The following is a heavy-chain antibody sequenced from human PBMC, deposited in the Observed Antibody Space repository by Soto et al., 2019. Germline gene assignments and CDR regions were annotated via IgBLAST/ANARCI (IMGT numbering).Heavy chain of an antibody. D-gene: IGHD6-13*01. CDR3: TTEILQQLVRYYYYGMDV. J-gene: IGHJ6*02. CDR2: IKSKTDGGTT. V-gene: IGHV3-15*07. CDR1: GFTFSNAW. Sequence: GGSLRLSCAASGFTFSNAWMNWVRQAPGKGLEWVGRIKSKTDGGTTDYAAPVKGRFTISRDNSKNTLYLQMNSLKTEDTAVYYCTTEILQQLVRYYYYGMDVWAQGTTVLVSS.